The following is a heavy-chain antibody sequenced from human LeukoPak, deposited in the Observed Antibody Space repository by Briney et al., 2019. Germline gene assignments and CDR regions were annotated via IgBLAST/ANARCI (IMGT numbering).Heavy chain of an antibody. Sequence: SETLPLTCTVSGGSISSGGYYWSWIRQHPGKGLEWIGYIYYSGSTYYNPSLKSRVTISVDTSKNQFSLKLSSVTAADTAVYYCARDRKWLIDYWGQGTLVTVSS. CDR3: ARDRKWLIDY. V-gene: IGHV4-31*03. D-gene: IGHD3-22*01. J-gene: IGHJ4*02. CDR1: GGSISSGGYY. CDR2: IYYSGST.